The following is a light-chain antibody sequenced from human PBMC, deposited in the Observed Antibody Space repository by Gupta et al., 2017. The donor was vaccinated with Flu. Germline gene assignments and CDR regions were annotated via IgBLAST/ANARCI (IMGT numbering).Light chain of an antibody. V-gene: IGKV3-20*01. Sequence: THSPCTLALSPAEAGRRDYWVSGVERCGFLSEKQEATCQGIYGATDRAAGSPDRFSGSGCGTDFTLTINRPEPEDFAMYYCQQDGNSPGTFGQGTKVEIK. J-gene: IGKJ1*01. CDR2: GAT. CDR1: GVERCGF. CDR3: QQDGNSPGT.